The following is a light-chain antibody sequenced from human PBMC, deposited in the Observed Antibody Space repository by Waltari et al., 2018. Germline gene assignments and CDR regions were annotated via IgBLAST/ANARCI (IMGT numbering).Light chain of an antibody. V-gene: IGLV1-40*01. CDR2: GNN. Sequence: QSVLTQPPSVSGAPGQTVTISCTGSSSNIGSGYAVHRSQHLPGTAPKLVIYGNNNRPSGVPDRFSGSKSGTSASLAITGLQAEDEADYYCQSHDGTLSISGVFGGGTKLTVL. CDR3: QSHDGTLSISGV. CDR1: SSNIGSGYA. J-gene: IGLJ2*01.